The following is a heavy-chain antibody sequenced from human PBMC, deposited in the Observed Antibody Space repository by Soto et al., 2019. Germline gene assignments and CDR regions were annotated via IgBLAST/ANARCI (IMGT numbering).Heavy chain of an antibody. J-gene: IGHJ4*02. V-gene: IGHV1-18*01. CDR1: GYSFTSYG. Sequence: GASVKVSCKASGYSFTSYGISWVRQAPGQGLEWMGWISAYNGNTNYAQKLQGRVTMTTDTSTSTAYMDLRSLRSDDTAVYYCARDVNSGTFDYWGQGTLVTVSS. CDR2: ISAYNGNT. D-gene: IGHD3-10*01. CDR3: ARDVNSGTFDY.